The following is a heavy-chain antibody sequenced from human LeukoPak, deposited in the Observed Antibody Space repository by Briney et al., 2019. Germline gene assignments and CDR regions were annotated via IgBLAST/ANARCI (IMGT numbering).Heavy chain of an antibody. J-gene: IGHJ4*02. D-gene: IGHD6-19*01. CDR2: ISSSSSDV. CDR3: ARQIAVAGKAGIDY. V-gene: IGHV3-21*04. Sequence: GGSLRLSCAASGFTFSSYSMNWVRQAPGKGLEWVSSISSSSSDVYYADSVKGRFTISRDNAKNSLYLQMNSLRAEDTAVYYCARQIAVAGKAGIDYWGQGTLVTVSS. CDR1: GFTFSSYS.